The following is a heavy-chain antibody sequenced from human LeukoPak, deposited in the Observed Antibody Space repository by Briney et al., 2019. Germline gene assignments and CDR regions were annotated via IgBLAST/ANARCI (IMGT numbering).Heavy chain of an antibody. CDR3: ASGYYDILTGYFDY. J-gene: IGHJ4*02. CDR2: IIPIFGIA. CDR1: GGTFSSNA. V-gene: IGHV1-69*04. D-gene: IGHD3-9*01. Sequence: SVKVSCKASGGTFSSNAISWVRQAPGQGREWMGRIIPIFGIANYAQKFQGRVTITADKSTSTAYMELSSLRSEDTAVYYCASGYYDILTGYFDYGGQGTLVTVPS.